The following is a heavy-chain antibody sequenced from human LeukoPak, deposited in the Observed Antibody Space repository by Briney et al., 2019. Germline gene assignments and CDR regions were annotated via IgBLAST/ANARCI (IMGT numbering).Heavy chain of an antibody. CDR1: GFTFSDYY. D-gene: IGHD3-22*01. CDR2: ISSSGSTI. J-gene: IGHJ4*02. V-gene: IGHV3-11*01. Sequence: GSLRLSCAASGFTFSDYYMSWIRQAPGKGLEWVSYISSSGSTIYYADSVKGRFTISRDNAKNSLYLQMNSLRTEDTAVYYCARGDYYGSAGYYPSDYWGQGTLVTVSS. CDR3: ARGDYYGSAGYYPSDY.